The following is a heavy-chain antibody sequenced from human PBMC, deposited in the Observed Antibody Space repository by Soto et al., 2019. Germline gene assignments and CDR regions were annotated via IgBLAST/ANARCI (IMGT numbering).Heavy chain of an antibody. CDR1: GFTFSSNY. Sequence: GGSLRLSCAASGFTFSSNYMSWVRQAPGKGLEWVSVIYSGGSTYYADSVKGRFTISRDNSKNTLYLQMNSVIAEDTGVYYCARERRGWFDPWGQGTLVTVSS. V-gene: IGHV3-66*01. CDR2: IYSGGST. J-gene: IGHJ5*02. CDR3: ARERRGWFDP. D-gene: IGHD3-10*01.